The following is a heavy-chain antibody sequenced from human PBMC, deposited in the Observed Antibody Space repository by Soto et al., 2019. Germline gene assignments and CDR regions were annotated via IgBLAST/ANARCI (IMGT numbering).Heavy chain of an antibody. J-gene: IGHJ4*02. D-gene: IGHD3-3*01. CDR2: IIPIFGTA. V-gene: IGHV1-69*13. CDR1: AGTFSSYS. Sequence: ASVNVSCKASAGTFSSYSISWVRQAPGQGLEWMGGIIPIFGTANYAQKFQGRVTITADESTSTAYMELSSLRSEDTAVYYCARAIYDFWSGYYTKGPFDYWGQGTLVTVSS. CDR3: ARAIYDFWSGYYTKGPFDY.